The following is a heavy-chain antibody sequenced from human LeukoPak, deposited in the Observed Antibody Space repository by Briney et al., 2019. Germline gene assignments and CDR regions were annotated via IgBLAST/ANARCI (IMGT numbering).Heavy chain of an antibody. CDR1: GYTFTSYA. D-gene: IGHD3-16*01. J-gene: IGHJ4*02. Sequence: ASVKVSCKASGYTFTSYAMHWVRQAPGQRLEWMGWINAGNGNTKYSQELQGRVTITRDASASTAYMELSSLRSEDMAVYYCARLLDYDYVWGSYGYWGQGTLVTVSS. CDR2: INAGNGNT. V-gene: IGHV1-3*03. CDR3: ARLLDYDYVWGSYGY.